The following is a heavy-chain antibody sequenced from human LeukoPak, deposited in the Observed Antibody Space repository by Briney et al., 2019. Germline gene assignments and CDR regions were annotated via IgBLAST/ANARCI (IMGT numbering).Heavy chain of an antibody. D-gene: IGHD1-26*01. J-gene: IGHJ4*02. CDR1: GFTFSDAW. CDR2: IKGKTDGGTT. V-gene: IGHV3-15*01. CDR3: TTIIVGAPDY. Sequence: GGSLRFSCAASGFTFSDAWMNWVRQAPGKGLEWVGRIKGKTDGGTTDYAARVKGRFTISRDDSKNTLYLQMNSLKTEDTAVYYCTTIIVGAPDYWGQGTLVTVSS.